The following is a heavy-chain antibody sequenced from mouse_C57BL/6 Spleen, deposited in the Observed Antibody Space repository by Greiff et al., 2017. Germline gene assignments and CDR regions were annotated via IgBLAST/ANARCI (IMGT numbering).Heavy chain of an antibody. D-gene: IGHD2-3*01. Sequence: VQLKESGPGLVKPSQSLSLTCSVTGYSITSGYYWNWIRQFPGNKLEWMGYISYDGSNNYNPSLKNRISFTLDTSKNQFFLKLNSVTTEDTATYYCARDLLIYANPGYFDVWGTGTTVTVSS. CDR3: ARDLLIYANPGYFDV. V-gene: IGHV3-6*01. CDR1: GYSITSGYY. CDR2: ISYDGSN. J-gene: IGHJ1*03.